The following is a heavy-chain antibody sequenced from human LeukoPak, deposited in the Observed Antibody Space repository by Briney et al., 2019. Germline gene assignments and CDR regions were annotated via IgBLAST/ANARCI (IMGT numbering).Heavy chain of an antibody. D-gene: IGHD3-22*01. Sequence: PGGSLRLSCAASGFTLSNAWMNWVRQAPGKGLEWGSSISSSSSYRYYADSVKGRFTISRDNAKKSLYVQMNSLRAEDTAVYYCARGNLYYDSSGFDYWGQGTLVTVSS. CDR3: ARGNLYYDSSGFDY. CDR1: GFTLSNAW. CDR2: ISSSSSYR. V-gene: IGHV3-21*01. J-gene: IGHJ4*02.